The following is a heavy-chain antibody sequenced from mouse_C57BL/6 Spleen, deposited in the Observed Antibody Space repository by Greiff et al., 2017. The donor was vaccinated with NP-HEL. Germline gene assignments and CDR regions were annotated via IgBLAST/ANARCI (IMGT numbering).Heavy chain of an antibody. D-gene: IGHD1-3*01. CDR1: GYSITSGYD. Sequence: EVKLVESGPGMVKPSQSLSLTCTVTGYSITSGYDWHRIRHFPGNKLEWMGYISYSGSTNYNPSLKSRISITHDTSKHHFFLKLNSVTTEDTATYYCARGGSKGLAYWGQGTLVTVSA. V-gene: IGHV3-1*01. CDR2: ISYSGST. J-gene: IGHJ3*01. CDR3: ARGGSKGLAY.